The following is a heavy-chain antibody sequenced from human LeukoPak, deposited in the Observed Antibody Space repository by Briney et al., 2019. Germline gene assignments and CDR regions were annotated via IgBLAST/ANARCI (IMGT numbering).Heavy chain of an antibody. Sequence: GGSLRLSCAASGFTFSSYEFNWVRQAPGKGLEWLSHISTSGTTKYYANSVKGRFTISRDNAKNSLYLQMNSLRAEDTAVYYCARVDIGYRYYYYYMDVWGKGTTVTISS. CDR2: ISTSGTTK. D-gene: IGHD5-12*01. J-gene: IGHJ6*03. V-gene: IGHV3-48*03. CDR3: ARVDIGYRYYYYYMDV. CDR1: GFTFSSYE.